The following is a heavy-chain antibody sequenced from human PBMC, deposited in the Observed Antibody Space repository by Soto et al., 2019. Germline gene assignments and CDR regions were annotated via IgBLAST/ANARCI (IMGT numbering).Heavy chain of an antibody. D-gene: IGHD6-25*01. CDR1: GGSISSVGHY. J-gene: IGHJ6*02. Sequence: SETLSLTCSVSGGSISSVGHYWTWIRQQPGKGLEWIGYTYYSGSTDYNPSLKSRVTISVDRSKNQFSLNLSSVTAADTAIYYCARESGGYDSSTRYGLDVWGQGTTVTVSS. CDR3: ARESGGYDSSTRYGLDV. V-gene: IGHV4-31*03. CDR2: TYYSGST.